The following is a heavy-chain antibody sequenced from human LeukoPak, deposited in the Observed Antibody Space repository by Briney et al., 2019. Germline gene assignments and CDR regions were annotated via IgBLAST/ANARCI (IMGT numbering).Heavy chain of an antibody. Sequence: GGSLRLSCAASGFTFSSYWMSWVRQAPGKGLEWVANIKQDGSEKYYVDSVKGRFTISRDNAKNSLYLQMNSLKASDTAMYYCARRTTEGLSDYWGQGTLVTVSS. V-gene: IGHV3-7*03. CDR3: ARRTTEGLSDY. CDR1: GFTFSSYW. J-gene: IGHJ4*02. CDR2: IKQDGSEK. D-gene: IGHD4-17*01.